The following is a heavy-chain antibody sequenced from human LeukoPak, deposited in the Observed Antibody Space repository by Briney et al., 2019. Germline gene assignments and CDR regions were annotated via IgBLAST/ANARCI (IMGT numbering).Heavy chain of an antibody. CDR3: ARGYYDFWSGYLTGPRYFDY. V-gene: IGHV4-59*01. J-gene: IGHJ4*02. CDR2: IYYSGST. Sequence: PSETLSLTCTVSGGSISSYYWSWIRQPPGKGLEWIGYIYYSGSTNYNPSPKSRVTISVDTSKNQFSLKLSSVTAADTAVYYCARGYYDFWSGYLTGPRYFDYWGQGTLVTVSS. CDR1: GGSISSYY. D-gene: IGHD3-3*01.